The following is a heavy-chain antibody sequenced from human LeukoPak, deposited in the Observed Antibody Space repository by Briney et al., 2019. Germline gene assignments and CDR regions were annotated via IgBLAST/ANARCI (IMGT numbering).Heavy chain of an antibody. V-gene: IGHV5-10-1*01. D-gene: IGHD2-2*01. CDR3: ARHKGYQLASY. J-gene: IGHJ4*02. Sequence: GESLKISCKGSGYSFTSYWISWVRQMPGKGLEWMGRIGPSDSYTNYSPSFQGHVTISADKSVSTAYLQWSSLKASDTAMYYCARHKGYQLASYWGQGTLVTVSS. CDR2: IGPSDSYT. CDR1: GYSFTSYW.